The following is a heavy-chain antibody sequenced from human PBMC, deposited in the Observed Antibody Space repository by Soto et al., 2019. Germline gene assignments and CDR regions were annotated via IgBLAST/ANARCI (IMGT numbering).Heavy chain of an antibody. CDR1: GFTFSSYV. CDR3: AKDTYYYDSSGYNLIDY. D-gene: IGHD3-22*01. V-gene: IGHV3-30*18. J-gene: IGHJ4*02. Sequence: GGSLRLSCAASGFTFSSYVMHWVRQAPGKGLEWVAVISYDGSNKYYADSVKGRFTISRDNSKNTLYLQMNSLRAEDTAVYYCAKDTYYYDSSGYNLIDYWDQGTLVTVS. CDR2: ISYDGSNK.